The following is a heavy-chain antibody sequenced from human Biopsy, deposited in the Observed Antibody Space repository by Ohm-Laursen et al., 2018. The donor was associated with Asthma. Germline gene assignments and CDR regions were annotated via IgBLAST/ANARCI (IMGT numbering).Heavy chain of an antibody. J-gene: IGHJ1*01. CDR2: IKHDGTEK. V-gene: IGHV3-7*01. Sequence: SLRLSCAASGFTFGDYWVSWVRQVPGKGLEWVANIKHDGTEKNHVDSLKGRFTISRDNAKNSLYLQMISLRAEDTAVYYCARTFHFWSPYHAEHYQLWGQGTLVTVPS. CDR3: ARTFHFWSPYHAEHYQL. CDR1: GFTFGDYW. D-gene: IGHD3-3*02.